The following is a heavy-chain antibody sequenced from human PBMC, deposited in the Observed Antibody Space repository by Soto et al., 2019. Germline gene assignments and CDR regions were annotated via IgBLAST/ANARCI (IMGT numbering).Heavy chain of an antibody. Sequence: PSETLSLTCTVSGGSISSGDYYWGWIRQPPGKGLEWIGYIYYSGSTYYNPSLKSRVTISVDTSKNQFSLKLSSVTAADTAVYYCARDTAMARDRVYYYYGMDVWGQGTTVTVSS. CDR3: ARDTAMARDRVYYYYGMDV. CDR2: IYYSGST. J-gene: IGHJ6*02. V-gene: IGHV4-30-4*01. D-gene: IGHD5-18*01. CDR1: GGSISSGDYY.